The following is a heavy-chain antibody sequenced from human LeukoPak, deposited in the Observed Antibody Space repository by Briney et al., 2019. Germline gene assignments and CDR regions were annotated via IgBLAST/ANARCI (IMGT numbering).Heavy chain of an antibody. V-gene: IGHV3-53*01. CDR1: GFTVDSNY. CDR3: ARGDDSGYYDYFDY. CDR2: IYTGGNT. D-gene: IGHD3-22*01. J-gene: IGHJ4*02. Sequence: GGSLRLSCAASGFTVDSNYLSWVRQAPGKGLEWVSTIYTGGNTYYVASVKGRFTISRDFSKNTVFLHMNSLRAEDTAMYYCARGDDSGYYDYFDYWGQGALVTVSS.